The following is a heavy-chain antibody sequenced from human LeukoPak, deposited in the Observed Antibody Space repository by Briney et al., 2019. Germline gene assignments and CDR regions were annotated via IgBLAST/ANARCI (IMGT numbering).Heavy chain of an antibody. Sequence: SGPTLVNPPQTLTLPCTFSGVSLSTSGVGVGWIRQPPGKALEWLALIYWNDDKRYSPSLKSRLTITKDTSKNQVVLTMTNMDPVDTATYYCAHIGSGGSSGYSGMDVWGQGTTVTVSS. J-gene: IGHJ6*02. CDR2: IYWNDDK. D-gene: IGHD2-15*01. CDR3: AHIGSGGSSGYSGMDV. CDR1: GVSLSTSGVG. V-gene: IGHV2-5*01.